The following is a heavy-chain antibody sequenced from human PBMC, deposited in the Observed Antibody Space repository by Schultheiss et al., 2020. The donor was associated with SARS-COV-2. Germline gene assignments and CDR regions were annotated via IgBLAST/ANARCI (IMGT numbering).Heavy chain of an antibody. J-gene: IGHJ6*02. CDR1: GYTFTSYG. CDR3: AILAGGSGSYFRYNYYDMDV. Sequence: ASVKVSCKASGYTFTSYGISWVRQAPGQGLEWMGWINPNSGGTNYAQKFQGWVTMTRNTSINIAYMELSSLRSEDTAVYYCAILAGGSGSYFRYNYYDMDVWGQGTTVTVSS. CDR2: INPNSGGT. D-gene: IGHD3-10*01. V-gene: IGHV1-2*04.